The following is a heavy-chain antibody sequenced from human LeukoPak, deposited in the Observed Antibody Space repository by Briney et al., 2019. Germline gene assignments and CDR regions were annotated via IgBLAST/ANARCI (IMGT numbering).Heavy chain of an antibody. V-gene: IGHV4-30-2*01. J-gene: IGHJ4*02. Sequence: SETLSLTCAVSGGSISSGGYSWSWIRQPPGKGLEWIGYMFHSGITYYNPSLKSRVTISVDRSKNQFSLKMNSVTAADTAVYYCARGGGYCSGTICSPFEYWGQGTQVTVSS. CDR1: GGSISSGGYS. CDR3: ARGGGYCSGTICSPFEY. CDR2: MFHSGIT. D-gene: IGHD2-2*01.